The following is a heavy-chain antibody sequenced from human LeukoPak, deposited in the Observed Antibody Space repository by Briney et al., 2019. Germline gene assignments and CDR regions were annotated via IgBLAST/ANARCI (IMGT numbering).Heavy chain of an antibody. J-gene: IGHJ4*02. V-gene: IGHV3-7*01. CDR2: IKQDESEK. D-gene: IGHD4-23*01. CDR1: GFTFSNYW. CDR3: ANVSHDYGGNSD. Sequence: PGGSLRLSCAASGFTFSNYWMTWVRQAPGKGLECVANIKQDESEKNYVDSVKGRFTISRDNAKNSLYLQMNSLRVEDTAVYYCANVSHDYGGNSDWGQGTLVTVSS.